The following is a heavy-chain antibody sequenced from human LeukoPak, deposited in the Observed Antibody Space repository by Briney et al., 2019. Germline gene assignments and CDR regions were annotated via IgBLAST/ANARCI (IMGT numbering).Heavy chain of an antibody. CDR1: GFTFSSYA. D-gene: IGHD3-22*01. V-gene: IGHV3-23*01. J-gene: IGHJ5*02. CDR3: AKGEYYYDSSGYYPENWFDP. CDR2: ISGSGGST. Sequence: PGGSLRLSCAASGFTFSSYAMSWVRQAPGKGLEWVSAISGSGGSTYYADSVKGRFTISRDNSKNTLYLQMNSLRAEDTAVYYCAKGEYYYDSSGYYPENWFDPWGQGTLVTVSS.